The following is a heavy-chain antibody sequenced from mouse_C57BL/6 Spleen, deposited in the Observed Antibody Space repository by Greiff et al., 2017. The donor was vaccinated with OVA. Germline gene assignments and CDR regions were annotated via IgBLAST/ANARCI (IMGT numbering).Heavy chain of an antibody. CDR3: ARFYYYSSSLYYAMDY. Sequence: VQLQQPGAELVKPGASVKMSCKASGYTFTSYWINWVKQRPGQGLEWIGDIYPGSGGTNYNEKVKSKATLTVATSSSTAYLELSSLTSEDSAVYYCARFYYYSSSLYYAMDYWGQGTSVTVSS. CDR1: GYTFTSYW. V-gene: IGHV1-55*01. CDR2: IYPGSGGT. J-gene: IGHJ4*01. D-gene: IGHD1-1*01.